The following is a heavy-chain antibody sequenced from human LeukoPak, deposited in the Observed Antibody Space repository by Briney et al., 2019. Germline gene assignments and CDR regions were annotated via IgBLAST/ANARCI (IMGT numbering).Heavy chain of an antibody. V-gene: IGHV4-39*07. D-gene: IGHD3-22*01. J-gene: IGHJ5*02. CDR3: ARSGVGGSSGYYYWFDP. CDR1: GGSISSSSYY. CDR2: INHSGST. Sequence: SETLSLTCTVSGGSISSSSYYWGWIRQPPGKGLEWIGEINHSGSTNYNPSLKSRVTISVDKSKNQFSLKLSSVTAADTAVYYCARSGVGGSSGYYYWFDPWGQGTLVTVSS.